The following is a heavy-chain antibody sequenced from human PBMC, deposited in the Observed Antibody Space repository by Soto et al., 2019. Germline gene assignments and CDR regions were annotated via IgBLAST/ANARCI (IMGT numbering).Heavy chain of an antibody. V-gene: IGHV3-23*01. D-gene: IGHD1-26*01. Sequence: PGGSLRLSCAASGFTFSSYAMSWVRQAPRRGLEWVSAISGSGGSTYYADSVKGRFTISRDNSKNTLYLQMNSLRAEDTAVYYCAKDSGSGSTADAFDIWGQGTMVTVSS. CDR3: AKDSGSGSTADAFDI. CDR1: GFTFSSYA. J-gene: IGHJ3*02. CDR2: ISGSGGST.